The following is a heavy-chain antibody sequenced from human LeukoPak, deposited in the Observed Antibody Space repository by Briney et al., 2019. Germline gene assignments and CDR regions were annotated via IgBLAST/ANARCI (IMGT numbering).Heavy chain of an antibody. Sequence: GGSLRLSCAASGFTFSGYWMHWVRQAPGKGLVWVSRINSDGYSITYADSVKGRFTISRDNARNTLYLQMNSLIAEDTAVYFCTRAGYSSGFDSWGQGTLVTVSS. J-gene: IGHJ5*01. CDR1: GFTFSGYW. CDR3: TRAGYSSGFDS. CDR2: INSDGYSI. V-gene: IGHV3-74*03. D-gene: IGHD6-19*01.